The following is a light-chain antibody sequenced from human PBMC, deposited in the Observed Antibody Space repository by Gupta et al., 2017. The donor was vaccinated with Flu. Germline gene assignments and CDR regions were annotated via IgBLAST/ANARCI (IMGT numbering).Light chain of an antibody. Sequence: TLQASPVEIATLSCRARQSVRRKLAWYKKKGGQTPRLPIYGAPTRAKGLIARFSGSGVGTEPNLTIDSRQSEDFEVYSCKKENNGHPMYTFGQGTKLEIK. CDR2: GAP. J-gene: IGKJ2*01. CDR3: KKENNGHPMYT. CDR1: QSVRRK. V-gene: IGKV3-15*01.